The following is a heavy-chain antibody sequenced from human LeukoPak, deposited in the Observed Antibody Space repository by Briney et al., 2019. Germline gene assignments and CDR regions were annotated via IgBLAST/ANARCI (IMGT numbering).Heavy chain of an antibody. D-gene: IGHD6-6*01. CDR2: ISGSGGST. V-gene: IGHV3-23*01. Sequence: GGSLRLSRAASGFTFSSYAMSWVRQAPGKGLEWVSAISGSGGSTYYADSVKGRFTISRDNSKNTLYLQMNSLRAEDTAVYYCAKGLSYSSSSPSDYWGQGTPVTVSS. CDR1: GFTFSSYA. J-gene: IGHJ4*02. CDR3: AKGLSYSSSSPSDY.